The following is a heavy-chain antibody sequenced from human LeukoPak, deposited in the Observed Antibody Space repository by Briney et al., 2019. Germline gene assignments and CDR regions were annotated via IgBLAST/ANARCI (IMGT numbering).Heavy chain of an antibody. CDR3: ARGALYGSGIYYYFDY. D-gene: IGHD3-10*01. CDR1: GFTFDDYA. Sequence: GRSLRLSCAASGFTFDDYAMHWVRQAPGKGLEWVSGISWNSGSIGYADSVKGRFTISRDNGKNSLYLQMNSLRAEDTAVYYCARGALYGSGIYYYFDYWGQGTLVTVSS. V-gene: IGHV3-9*01. CDR2: ISWNSGSI. J-gene: IGHJ4*02.